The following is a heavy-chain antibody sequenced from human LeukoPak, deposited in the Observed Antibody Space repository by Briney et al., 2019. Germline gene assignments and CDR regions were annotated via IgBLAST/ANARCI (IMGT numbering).Heavy chain of an antibody. CDR2: ISNSGAST. Sequence: GSLRLSCAASGFTFSSYAMSWVRQAPGKGLEWVSGISNSGASTYYADPVKGRFTISRDNSKNTLFLRMSGLRAEDTAIYYCAKDRLQSWSGYYFGLFDYWGQGALVTVSS. CDR1: GFTFSSYA. J-gene: IGHJ4*02. V-gene: IGHV3-23*01. D-gene: IGHD3-3*01. CDR3: AKDRLQSWSGYYFGLFDY.